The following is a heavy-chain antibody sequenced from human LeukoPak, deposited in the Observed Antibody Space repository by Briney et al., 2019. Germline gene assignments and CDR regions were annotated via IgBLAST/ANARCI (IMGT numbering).Heavy chain of an antibody. CDR3: ARVAAAGTDPPTHLDY. CDR2: IYYSGLT. D-gene: IGHD6-13*01. V-gene: IGHV4-39*07. CDR1: GGSISSSSYF. J-gene: IGHJ4*02. Sequence: SETLSLTCTVSGGSISSSSYFWGWIRQPPGKGLEWIGSIYYSGLTYYNPSLKSQVTISVDTSKNQFSLKLSSVTAADTAVYYCARVAAAGTDPPTHLDYWGQGTLVTVSS.